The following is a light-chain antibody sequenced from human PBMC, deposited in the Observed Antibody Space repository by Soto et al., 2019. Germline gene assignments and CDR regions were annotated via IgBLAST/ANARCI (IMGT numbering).Light chain of an antibody. CDR3: CSYAGSSTFSYV. CDR2: EGS. CDR1: SSEVGSYNL. Sequence: QSVLTQPASVSGSPGQSITISCTGTSSEVGSYNLVSWYQQHPGKAPKLMIYEGSKRPSGVSNRFSGSKSGNTASLTISWLQAEDEADYYCCSYAGSSTFSYVFGTGTKVTVL. V-gene: IGLV2-23*03. J-gene: IGLJ1*01.